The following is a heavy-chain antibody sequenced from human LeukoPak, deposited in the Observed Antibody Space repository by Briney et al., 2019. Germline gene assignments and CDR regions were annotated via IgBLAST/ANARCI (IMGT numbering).Heavy chain of an antibody. CDR2: ISCSGGST. Sequence: PGGSLRLSCAASGFTFSSYAMSWVRQAPGKGLEWVSAISCSGGSTYYADSVKGRFTISRDNSKNTLYLQMNSLRAEDTAVYYCAKGGGYDFWSGYQNPDFDYWGQGTLVIVSS. CDR3: AKGGGYDFWSGYQNPDFDY. J-gene: IGHJ4*02. D-gene: IGHD3-3*01. V-gene: IGHV3-23*01. CDR1: GFTFSSYA.